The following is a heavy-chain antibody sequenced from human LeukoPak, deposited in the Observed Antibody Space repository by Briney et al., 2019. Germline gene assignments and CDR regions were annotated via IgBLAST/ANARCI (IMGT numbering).Heavy chain of an antibody. CDR3: ARDCYTTGCD. CDR1: GFTVSSNY. CDR2: MYSGGST. J-gene: IGHJ4*02. D-gene: IGHD3-16*02. V-gene: IGHV3-66*01. Sequence: GGSLRLSCAASGFTVSSNYMSWVRQAPGKGLEWLSVMYSGGSTYYVDSVKGRFTTSRDNSKNTLYLRMNSLRAEDTAVYYCARDCYTTGCDWGQGTLVTVSS.